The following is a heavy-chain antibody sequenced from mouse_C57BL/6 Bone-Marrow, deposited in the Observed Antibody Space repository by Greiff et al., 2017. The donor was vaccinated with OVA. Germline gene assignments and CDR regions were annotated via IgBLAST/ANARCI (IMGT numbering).Heavy chain of an antibody. J-gene: IGHJ2*01. CDR1: GFTFSSYG. V-gene: IGHV5-6*01. Sequence: EVKLVESVGDLVKPGGSLKLSCAASGFTFSSYGMSWVRQTPDKRLEWVATISSGGSYTYYPDSVKGRFTISRDNAKNTLYLQMSSLKSEDTAMYYCARPGYYFDYWGQGTTLTVSS. D-gene: IGHD4-1*01. CDR2: ISSGGSYT. CDR3: ARPGYYFDY.